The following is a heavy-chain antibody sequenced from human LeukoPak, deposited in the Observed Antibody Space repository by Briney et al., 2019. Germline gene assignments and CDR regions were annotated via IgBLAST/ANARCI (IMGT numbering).Heavy chain of an antibody. CDR3: ARDQEYSSSHISDAFDI. CDR1: GGSISSGDYY. CDR2: IYYSGST. J-gene: IGHJ3*02. D-gene: IGHD6-13*01. V-gene: IGHV4-30-4*01. Sequence: SQALSLTCTVSGGSISSGDYYWSWIRQPPGKGLEWIGYIYYSGSTYYNPSLKSRVTISVDTSKNQFSLKLSSVTAADTAVYYCARDQEYSSSHISDAFDIWGQGTMVTVSS.